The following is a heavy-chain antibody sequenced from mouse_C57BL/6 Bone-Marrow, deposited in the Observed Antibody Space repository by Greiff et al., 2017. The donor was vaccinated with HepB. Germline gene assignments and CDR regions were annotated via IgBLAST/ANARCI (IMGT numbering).Heavy chain of an antibody. CDR1: GFNIKDDY. CDR3: TTSPITTVVPWYFDV. Sequence: DVQLQESGAELVRPGASVKLSCTASGFNIKDDYMHWVKQRPEQGLEWIGWIDPENGDTEYASKFQGKATITADTSSNTAYLQLSSLTSEDTAVYYCTTSPITTVVPWYFDVWGTGTTVTVSS. D-gene: IGHD1-1*01. CDR2: IDPENGDT. V-gene: IGHV14-4*01. J-gene: IGHJ1*03.